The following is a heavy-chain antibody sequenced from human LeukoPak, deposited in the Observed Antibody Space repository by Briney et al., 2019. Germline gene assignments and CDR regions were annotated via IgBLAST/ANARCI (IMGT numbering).Heavy chain of an antibody. V-gene: IGHV3-30-3*01. Sequence: PGGSLRLSCAASGFTFSTYAMNWVRQAPGKGLEWVALISYHGSNKYYADSVKGRFTISRDNSKNTLYLQMNSLRAGDTAVYYCARAGYSSSWYYFEYWGQGTLVTVSS. CDR3: ARAGYSSSWYYFEY. J-gene: IGHJ4*02. D-gene: IGHD6-13*01. CDR1: GFTFSTYA. CDR2: ISYHGSNK.